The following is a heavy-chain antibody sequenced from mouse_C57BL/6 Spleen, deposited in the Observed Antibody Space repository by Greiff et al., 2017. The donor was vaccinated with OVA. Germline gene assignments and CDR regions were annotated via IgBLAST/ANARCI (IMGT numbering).Heavy chain of an antibody. Sequence: QVTLKVSGPGILQPSQTLSLTCSFSGFSLSTFGMGVGWIRQPSGKGLEWLAHIWWDDDKYYNPALKSRLTTSKDTSNNQVFLKIANVDTADTATYYWARIEPLYGNYGYYFDYWGQGTTLTVSS. D-gene: IGHD2-1*01. CDR2: IWWDDDK. V-gene: IGHV8-8*01. CDR3: ARIEPLYGNYGYYFDY. CDR1: GFSLSTFGMG. J-gene: IGHJ2*01.